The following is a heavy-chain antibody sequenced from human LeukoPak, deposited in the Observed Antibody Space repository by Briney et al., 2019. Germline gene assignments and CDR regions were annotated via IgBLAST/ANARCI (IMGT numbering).Heavy chain of an antibody. J-gene: IGHJ4*02. CDR3: ARVRFGESDY. D-gene: IGHD3-10*01. CDR1: GGSFTGHY. V-gene: IGHV4-34*01. CDR2: INHSGGT. Sequence: SETLSLTCALYGGSFTGHYWAWIRQTPGKGLEWIGEINHSGGTNYNPSLKSRVTISVDTSQNQFSLKLNSVTAADTAVYYCARVRFGESDYWGQGTLVTVSS.